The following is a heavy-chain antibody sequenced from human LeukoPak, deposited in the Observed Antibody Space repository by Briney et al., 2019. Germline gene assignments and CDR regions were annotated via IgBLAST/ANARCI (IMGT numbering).Heavy chain of an antibody. D-gene: IGHD1-14*01. CDR3: AKVPNRSPTYYFDY. J-gene: IGHJ4*02. CDR1: GFTFSSYG. V-gene: IGHV3-30*18. Sequence: PGRSLRLSCAASGFTFSSYGMHWVRQAPGKGLEWVAVISYDGSNKYYADSVKGRFTISRDNSKNTLYLQMNSLRAEDTAVYYCAKVPNRSPTYYFDYWGQGTLVTVSS. CDR2: ISYDGSNK.